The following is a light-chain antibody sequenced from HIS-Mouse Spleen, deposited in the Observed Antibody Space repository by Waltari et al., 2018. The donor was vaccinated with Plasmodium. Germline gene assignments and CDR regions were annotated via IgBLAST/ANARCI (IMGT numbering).Light chain of an antibody. Sequence: EIVLTQSPGTLSLSPGERANLPGRASQSVSSSYLAWYQQKPGQAPRLLIYGASSRATGIPDRFSGSGSGTDFTLTISRLEPEDFAVYYCQQYGSSPPLTFGGGTKVEIK. CDR1: QSVSSSY. J-gene: IGKJ4*01. V-gene: IGKV3-20*01. CDR2: GAS. CDR3: QQYGSSPPLT.